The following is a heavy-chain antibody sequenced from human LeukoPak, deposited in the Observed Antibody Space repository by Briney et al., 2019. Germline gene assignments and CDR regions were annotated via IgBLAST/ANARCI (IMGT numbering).Heavy chain of an antibody. CDR2: INPNSGGT. CDR3: AFRGSSGYYYFDY. CDR1: GYTFTDYY. J-gene: IGHJ4*02. Sequence: ASVKVSCKASGYTFTDYYVHWVRQAPGQGLEWMGWINPNSGGTNYAQKFQGRVTMTRDTSISTAYMELSRLRSDDTAVYYCAFRGSSGYYYFDYWGQGTLVTVSS. V-gene: IGHV1-2*02. D-gene: IGHD3-22*01.